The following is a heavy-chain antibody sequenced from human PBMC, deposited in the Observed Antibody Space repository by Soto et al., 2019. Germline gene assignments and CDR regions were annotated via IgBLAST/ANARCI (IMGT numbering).Heavy chain of an antibody. V-gene: IGHV1-8*01. D-gene: IGHD4-17*01. J-gene: IGHJ4*02. Sequence: ASVKVSCKASGCTFTGCDISWVRQATGQGLEWMGWMNPNSGNTGYAQKFQGRVTMTRNTSISTAYMELSSLRSEGTAVYYCARTLYGDNVDYWGQGTLVTVSS. CDR1: GCTFTGCD. CDR2: MNPNSGNT. CDR3: ARTLYGDNVDY.